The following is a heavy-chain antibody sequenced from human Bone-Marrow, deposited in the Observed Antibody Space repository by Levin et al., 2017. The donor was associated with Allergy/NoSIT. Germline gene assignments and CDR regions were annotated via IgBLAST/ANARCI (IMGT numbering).Heavy chain of an antibody. CDR1: GFTFSSYA. CDR2: ISGSGGST. CDR3: AKGTDLEWLWGPAFDI. V-gene: IGHV3-23*01. D-gene: IGHD3-3*01. Sequence: GESLKISCAASGFTFSSYAMSWVRQAPGKGLEWVSAISGSGGSTYYADSVKGRFTISRDNSKNTLYLQMNSLRAEDTAVYYCAKGTDLEWLWGPAFDIWGQGTMVTVSS. J-gene: IGHJ3*02.